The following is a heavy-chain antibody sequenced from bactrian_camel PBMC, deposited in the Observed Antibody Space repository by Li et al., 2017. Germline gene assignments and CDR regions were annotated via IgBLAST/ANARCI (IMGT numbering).Heavy chain of an antibody. CDR2: INSGGADT. D-gene: IGHD7*01. V-gene: IGHV3S40*01. CDR1: GFTFSSAD. Sequence: VQLVESGGGSVQPGGSLRLSCAASGFTFSSADMSWVRQAPGKGLEWVSAINSGGADTYYADSVRGRFTISRDNAKNTLYLQLDSLSTEDTATYYCAKGRPRLGLVAADLDRGQGTQVTVS. CDR3: AKGRPRLGLVAADLD. J-gene: IGHJ4*01.